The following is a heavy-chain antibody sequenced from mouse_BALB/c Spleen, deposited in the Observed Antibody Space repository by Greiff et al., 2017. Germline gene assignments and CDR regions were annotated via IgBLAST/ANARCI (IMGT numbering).Heavy chain of an antibody. J-gene: IGHJ2*01. D-gene: IGHD1-1*01. CDR3: ARYYYGSEFYYLDY. Sequence: QVQLKESGPGLVAPSQSLSITCTVSGFSLTGYGVNWVRQPPGKGLEWLGMIWGDGSTDYNSALKSRLSISKDNSKSQVFLKMNSLQTDDTARYYCARYYYGSEFYYLDYWGQGTTLTVSS. V-gene: IGHV2-6-7*01. CDR2: IWGDGST. CDR1: GFSLTGYG.